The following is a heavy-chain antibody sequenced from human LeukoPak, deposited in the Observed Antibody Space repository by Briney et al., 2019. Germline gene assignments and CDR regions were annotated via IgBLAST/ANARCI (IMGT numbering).Heavy chain of an antibody. CDR2: IYYSGST. Sequence: SETLSLTCTVSGGSISSYYWSWIRQPPGKGLEWVGYIYYSGSTNYNPSLKSRVTISVDTSKNQFSLKLGSVTAADTAVYYCAREGRDGYNYRAYYFDYWGQGTLVTVSS. CDR1: GGSISSYY. CDR3: AREGRDGYNYRAYYFDY. D-gene: IGHD5-12*01. J-gene: IGHJ4*02. V-gene: IGHV4-59*01.